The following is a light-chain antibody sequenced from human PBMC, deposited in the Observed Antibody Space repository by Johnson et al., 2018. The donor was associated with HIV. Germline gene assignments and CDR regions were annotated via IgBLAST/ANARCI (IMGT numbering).Light chain of an antibody. J-gene: IGLJ1*01. Sequence: HSVLTQPPSVSAAPGQKVTISCSGSSSNIGNNYVSWYQLLPGTAPKLLIYDNNKRPSGIPDRFSGSKSGTSATLGVTGLQTGDEAEYYCGTWESSLSGTDVFGTGTKVTVL. V-gene: IGLV1-51*01. CDR1: SSNIGNNY. CDR3: GTWESSLSGTDV. CDR2: DNN.